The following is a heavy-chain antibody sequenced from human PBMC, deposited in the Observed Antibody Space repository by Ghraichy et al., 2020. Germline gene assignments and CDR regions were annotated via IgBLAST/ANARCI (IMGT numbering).Heavy chain of an antibody. D-gene: IGHD3-22*01. Sequence: GGSLRLSCAASGFTFSSYEMNWVRQAPGKGLEWVSYISSSGSTIYYADSVKGRFTISRDNAKNSLYLQMNSLRAEDTAVYYCARDAQWGLRFYYDSSNPNYFDYWGQGTLVTVSS. CDR2: ISSSGSTI. CDR1: GFTFSSYE. CDR3: ARDAQWGLRFYYDSSNPNYFDY. J-gene: IGHJ4*02. V-gene: IGHV3-48*03.